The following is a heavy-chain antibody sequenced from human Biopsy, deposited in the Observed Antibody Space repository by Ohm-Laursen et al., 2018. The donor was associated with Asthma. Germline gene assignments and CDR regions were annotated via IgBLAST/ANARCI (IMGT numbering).Heavy chain of an antibody. CDR1: GFTFSNFA. CDR2: ISKDASTQ. D-gene: IGHD1-1*01. CDR3: VRDGTDDAFDI. V-gene: IGHV3-30*01. J-gene: IGHJ3*02. Sequence: SLRLSCAAFGFTFSNFAIHWVRQAPGKGLEWVGVISKDASTQDYADSVKGRFTMARDNSKNTLDLQMNSLREEDTAVYYCVRDGTDDAFDIWGQGTVVSVSS.